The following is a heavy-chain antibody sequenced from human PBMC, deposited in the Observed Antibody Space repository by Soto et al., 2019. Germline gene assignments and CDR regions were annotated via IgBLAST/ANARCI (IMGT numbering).Heavy chain of an antibody. J-gene: IGHJ4*02. CDR2: IFPLTDIP. V-gene: IGHV1-69*02. CDR3: ARGPLVVLNYFES. CDR1: GGTFRNYP. Sequence: QVQLVQSGAEVKKPGSSVKVSCKASGGTFRNYPINWVRQAPGQGLEWMGSIFPLTDIPDYAQNFQARLTISADKSTITAYMELSSLTSDDTAMYFCARGPLVVLNYFESWGQGTLVTVSS.